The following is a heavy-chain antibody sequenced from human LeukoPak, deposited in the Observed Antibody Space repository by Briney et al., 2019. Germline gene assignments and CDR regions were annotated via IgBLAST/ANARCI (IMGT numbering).Heavy chain of an antibody. CDR3: ARSPTSYMTTVTTRALGYFDL. Sequence: SETLSLTCTVSGGSISSYYWSWIRQPPGKGLEWIGYIYHSGSTYYNPSLKSRVTISADRSKIQFSLKLSSVTAADTAVYYCARSPTSYMTTVTTRALGYFDLWGRGTLVTVSS. CDR2: IYHSGST. V-gene: IGHV4-59*12. CDR1: GGSISSYY. J-gene: IGHJ2*01. D-gene: IGHD4-17*01.